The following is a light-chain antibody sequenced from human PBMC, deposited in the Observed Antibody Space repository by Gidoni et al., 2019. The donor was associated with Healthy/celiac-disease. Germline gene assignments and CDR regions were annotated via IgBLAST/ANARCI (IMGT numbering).Light chain of an antibody. J-gene: IGKJ2*01. V-gene: IGKV3-20*01. CDR3: QQYGSTPLT. Sequence: VTTQPPGTLSLAPGERATICCRASQSVSSSYLAWYQQKPGQAPRLLIYDASNRATGIPYRFSGSGSGTDFTLTISRLEPEDSAVYHCQQYGSTPLTFGQGTNVEIK. CDR1: QSVSSSY. CDR2: DAS.